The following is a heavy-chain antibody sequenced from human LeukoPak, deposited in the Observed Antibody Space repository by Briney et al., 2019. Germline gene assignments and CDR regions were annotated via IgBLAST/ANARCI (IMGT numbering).Heavy chain of an antibody. V-gene: IGHV4-59*01. CDR1: GGSISNYY. CDR3: AREKHCRGGSCYGGFDY. D-gene: IGHD2-15*01. J-gene: IGHJ4*02. CDR2: IYYSGST. Sequence: SETLSLTCTVSGGSISNYYWSWIRQPPGKGLEWIGYIYYSGSTNYNPSLKSRVTISVDTSKNQLSLKLNSVTAADTAVYYCAREKHCRGGSCYGGFDYWGQGTLVTVSS.